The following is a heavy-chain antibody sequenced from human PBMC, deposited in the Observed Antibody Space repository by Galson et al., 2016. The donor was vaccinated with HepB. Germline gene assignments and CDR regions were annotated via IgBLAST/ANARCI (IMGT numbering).Heavy chain of an antibody. CDR1: GYTFTSYY. V-gene: IGHV1-46*01. Sequence: QSGAEVKKPGESLKTSCKASGYTFTSYYMHWVRQAPGQGLEWMGIINPSGGSTSYAQKFQGRVTMTRDTSTSTVYMELSSLRSEDTAVYYCARLASAGDYFDYWGQGTLVTVSS. CDR3: ARLASAGDYFDY. D-gene: IGHD6-13*01. CDR2: INPSGGST. J-gene: IGHJ4*02.